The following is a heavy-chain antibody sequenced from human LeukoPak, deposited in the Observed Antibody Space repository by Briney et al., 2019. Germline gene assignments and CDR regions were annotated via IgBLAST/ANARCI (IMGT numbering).Heavy chain of an antibody. J-gene: IGHJ4*02. CDR2: IHHSGTT. D-gene: IGHD6-13*01. Sequence: SETLSLTCAFSGGSISTYYWSWIRQPPGKGLEWIAEIHHSGTTKYNPSLESRVTISMDTSKNQFSLKLSSLTAADTAVYYCSSHVSAAAGGRWGPGTLVTVSS. CDR3: SSHVSAAAGGR. V-gene: IGHV4-34*01. CDR1: GGSISTYY.